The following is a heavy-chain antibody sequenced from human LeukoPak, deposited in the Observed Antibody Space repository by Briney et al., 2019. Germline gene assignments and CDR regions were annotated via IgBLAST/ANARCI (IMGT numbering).Heavy chain of an antibody. J-gene: IGHJ4*02. Sequence: SGPTLVNPTQTLTLTCTFSGFSLSTSGMRVSWIRQHPGKALEWLSLIDWDEDKFYSTYLKTRPTISKDTSKNQVVLTMTNMDPVDTATYYCAREGGIMITFGGVIEPYYFDYWGQGTLVTVSS. CDR2: IDWDEDK. V-gene: IGHV2-70*04. CDR1: GFSLSTSGMR. D-gene: IGHD3-16*02. CDR3: AREGGIMITFGGVIEPYYFDY.